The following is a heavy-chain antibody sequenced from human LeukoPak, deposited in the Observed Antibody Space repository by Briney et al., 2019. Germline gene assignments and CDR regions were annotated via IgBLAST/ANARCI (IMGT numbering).Heavy chain of an antibody. CDR3: AKTADYGSGSYYTDHYFDY. CDR2: ISGSGGST. CDR1: GFTFSSHA. V-gene: IGHV3-23*01. Sequence: GGSLRLSCAASGFTFSSHAMSWVRQAPGKGLEWVSAISGSGGSTYYADSVKGRFTVSRDNSKNTLYLQMNSLRAEDTAVYYCAKTADYGSGSYYTDHYFDYWGQGTLVTVSS. D-gene: IGHD3-10*01. J-gene: IGHJ4*02.